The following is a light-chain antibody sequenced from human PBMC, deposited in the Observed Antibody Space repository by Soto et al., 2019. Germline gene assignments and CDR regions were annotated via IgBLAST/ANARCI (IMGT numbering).Light chain of an antibody. Sequence: EIVMTQSPLSLPVSPGEPASISCRSSQSLLYSNGYNYLDWYLQKPGQSPQLLIYLGSNRASGVPDRFSGSGSGTDFTLKISRVEAEDVGIYYCMQALESRTLGQGTKVEIK. J-gene: IGKJ1*01. CDR1: QSLLYSNGYNY. CDR2: LGS. CDR3: MQALESRT. V-gene: IGKV2-28*01.